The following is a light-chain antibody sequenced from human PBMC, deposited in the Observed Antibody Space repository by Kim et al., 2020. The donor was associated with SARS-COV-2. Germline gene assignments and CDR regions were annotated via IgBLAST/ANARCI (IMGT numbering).Light chain of an antibody. V-gene: IGLV2-14*03. CDR1: SRDVGAYNF. CDR3: VSSTVTTAPL. Sequence: GQSFTISCTGTSRDVGAYNFVSWLQHHPGKAPRLIIYDVTKRPSGVSDRFSGSKSGNTASLTISGLQAEDEADYYCVSSTVTTAPLFGGGTQLTVL. J-gene: IGLJ2*01. CDR2: DVT.